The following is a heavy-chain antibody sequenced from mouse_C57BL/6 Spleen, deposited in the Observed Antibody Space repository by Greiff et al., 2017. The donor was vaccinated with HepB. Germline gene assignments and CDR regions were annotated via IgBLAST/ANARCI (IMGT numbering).Heavy chain of an antibody. CDR3: ARELTGTGFAY. V-gene: IGHV5-17*01. Sequence: EVNLVESGGGLVKPGGSLKLSCAASGFTFSDYGMHWVRQAPEKGLEWVAYISSGSSTIYYADTVKGRFTISRDNAKNNLFLQMTSLRSEDTAMYYCARELTGTGFAYWGQGTLVTVSA. CDR1: GFTFSDYG. J-gene: IGHJ3*01. CDR2: ISSGSSTI. D-gene: IGHD4-1*01.